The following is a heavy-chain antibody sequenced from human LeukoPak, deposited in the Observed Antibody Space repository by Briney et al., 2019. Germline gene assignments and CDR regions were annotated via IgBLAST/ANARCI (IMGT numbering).Heavy chain of an antibody. D-gene: IGHD4-23*01. CDR2: IWYDGSDK. J-gene: IGHJ4*02. Sequence: PGRSLRLSCAASGFTFRGYGMHWVRQGPGRGLEWVAVIWYDGSDKYYADSVKGRFTISRDQSKNTLYLQMNSLRAEDTAVYYCARVGYGGYSLPADYWGQGTLVTVSS. CDR1: GFTFRGYG. V-gene: IGHV3-33*01. CDR3: ARVGYGGYSLPADY.